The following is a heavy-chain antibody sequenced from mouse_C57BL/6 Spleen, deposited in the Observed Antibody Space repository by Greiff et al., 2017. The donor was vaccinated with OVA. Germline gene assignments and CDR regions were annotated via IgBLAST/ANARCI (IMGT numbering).Heavy chain of an antibody. CDR1: GYTFTSYW. V-gene: IGHV1-52*01. CDR2: IDPSDSET. J-gene: IGHJ4*01. Sequence: QVQLQQPGAELVRPGSSVKLSCKASGYTFTSYWMHWVKQRPIQGLEWIGNIDPSDSETHYNQTFKDKATLTVDKYSSPAYIQLSSLTSEDSAVYYCARCNYISRYDAMDYWGQGTSVTVSS. D-gene: IGHD2-1*01. CDR3: ARCNYISRYDAMDY.